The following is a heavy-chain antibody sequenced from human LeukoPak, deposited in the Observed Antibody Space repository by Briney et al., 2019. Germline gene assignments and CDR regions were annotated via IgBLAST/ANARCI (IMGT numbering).Heavy chain of an antibody. CDR3: ARGPIIDIAIVPAADEYYYMDV. CDR1: GYTFTTYY. V-gene: IGHV1-18*04. Sequence: ASVKVSCKASGYTFTTYYMHWVRQAPGQGLEWMGWISAYNGNTKYAQKLQGRVTMTTDTSTSTAYMELRSLRSDDTAVYYCARGPIIDIAIVPAADEYYYMDVWGKGTTVTVSS. J-gene: IGHJ6*03. D-gene: IGHD2-2*01. CDR2: ISAYNGNT.